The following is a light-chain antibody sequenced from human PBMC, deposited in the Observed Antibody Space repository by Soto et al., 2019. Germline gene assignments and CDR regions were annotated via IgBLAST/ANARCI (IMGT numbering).Light chain of an antibody. CDR1: QNVYINS. CDR2: GAS. J-gene: IGKJ3*01. Sequence: EVVLTQSPGTLSLSPGERATLSCRASQNVYINSLAWYQQKPGQTPRLLIYGASTRAAAIPDRFSGSGSGADFALSIDRLEPEDFAIYYCQQYGDSPLTFGPGTRVD. CDR3: QQYGDSPLT. V-gene: IGKV3-20*01.